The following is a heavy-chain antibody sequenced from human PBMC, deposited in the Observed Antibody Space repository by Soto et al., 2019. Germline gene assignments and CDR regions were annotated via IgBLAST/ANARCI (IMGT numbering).Heavy chain of an antibody. CDR2: IDYYGST. CDR3: ARYFACRGGFDI. CDR1: GGSISGYY. Sequence: SETLSLTCTVSGGSISGYYWSWIRQPPGKRLEWIGYIDYYGSTNYNPSLKSRVTISVDTSKKQFSLNLGSVTAADTAIYYCARYFACRGGFDIGAKGTSVTASS. J-gene: IGHJ3*02. D-gene: IGHD3-9*01. V-gene: IGHV4-59*01.